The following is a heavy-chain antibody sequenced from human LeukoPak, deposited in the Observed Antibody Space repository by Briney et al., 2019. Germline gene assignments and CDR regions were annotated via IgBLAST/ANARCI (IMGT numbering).Heavy chain of an antibody. V-gene: IGHV1-2*02. D-gene: IGHD5-24*01. CDR1: GYTFTDYY. CDR3: AREDLYTYPLDF. Sequence: ASVKVSCRASGYTFTDYYSHWVRQAPGQGLEWMGWINPNSGDTNFAQKFEGRVTMTRDTSINTVYMELSRLRYDDTAVYYCAREDLYTYPLDFWGQGTLVTVSS. J-gene: IGHJ1*01. CDR2: INPNSGDT.